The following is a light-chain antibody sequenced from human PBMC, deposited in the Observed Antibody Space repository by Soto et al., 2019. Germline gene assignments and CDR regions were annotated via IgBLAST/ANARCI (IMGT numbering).Light chain of an antibody. CDR3: KQYNNWYS. Sequence: EIVMTQSPATLTVSPGERATISCRASQSVRNDLAWYQQKPGKAPRVLVYGASTTASGVPARFSGSGSGTEFTLTISSLQSEDSAVYYCKQYNNWYSFGQGTILEIK. CDR1: QSVRND. V-gene: IGKV3-15*01. J-gene: IGKJ2*03. CDR2: GAS.